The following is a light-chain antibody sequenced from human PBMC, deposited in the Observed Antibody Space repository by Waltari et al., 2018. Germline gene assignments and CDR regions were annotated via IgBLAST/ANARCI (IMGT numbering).Light chain of an antibody. V-gene: IGLV2-14*03. CDR1: FRDVGAYDY. CDR3: SSYTTRGTWV. CDR2: DVS. J-gene: IGLJ3*02. Sequence: QSALTQPASVSGSPGQSITFSCTGAFRDVGAYDYVSWYQQLPGRAPKLLIYDVSHRPSGVSDRLSGAKSGNTASLTSSGLQPEDEADYYCSSYTTRGTWVFGGGTKLTVL.